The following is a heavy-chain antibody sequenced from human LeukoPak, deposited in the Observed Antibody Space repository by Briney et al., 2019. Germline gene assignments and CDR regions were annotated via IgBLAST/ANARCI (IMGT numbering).Heavy chain of an antibody. J-gene: IGHJ4*02. D-gene: IGHD4-17*01. CDR3: ARVYGDSPTNYYFDY. V-gene: IGHV3-53*01. Sequence: GGSLRLSCAASGFTVSSNYMSWVRQAPGKGLEWVSVIYSGGSTYYADSVKGRFTISRDNSKNTLYLQMNSLRAEDTAVYYCARVYGDSPTNYYFDYWSQGTLVTVSS. CDR2: IYSGGST. CDR1: GFTVSSNY.